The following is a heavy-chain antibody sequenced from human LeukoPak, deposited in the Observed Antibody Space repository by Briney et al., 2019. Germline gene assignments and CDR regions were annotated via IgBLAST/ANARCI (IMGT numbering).Heavy chain of an antibody. D-gene: IGHD6-19*01. V-gene: IGHV4-31*03. CDR3: ARVGTVQSSGWPGGFDY. CDR2: IYYSGST. Sequence: PSEALSLTCTVSGGSISSGGYYWSWIRQHPGKGLEWIGYIYYSGSTYYNPSLKSRVTISVDTSKNQFSLKLSSVTAADTAVYYCARVGTVQSSGWPGGFDYWGQGTLVTVSS. CDR1: GGSISSGGYY. J-gene: IGHJ4*02.